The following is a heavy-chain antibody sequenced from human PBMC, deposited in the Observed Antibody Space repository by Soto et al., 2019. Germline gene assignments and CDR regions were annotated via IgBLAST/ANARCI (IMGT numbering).Heavy chain of an antibody. CDR1: GGSISSGGYY. CDR3: ARGQWLFPPDY. Sequence: SETLSLTCTVSGGSISSGGYYWSWIRQHPGKGLEWIGYIYYSGSTYYNPSLKSRVTISVDTSKNQFPLKLSSVTAADTAVYYCARGQWLFPPDYWGQGTLVTVSS. CDR2: IYYSGST. D-gene: IGHD3-22*01. J-gene: IGHJ4*02. V-gene: IGHV4-31*03.